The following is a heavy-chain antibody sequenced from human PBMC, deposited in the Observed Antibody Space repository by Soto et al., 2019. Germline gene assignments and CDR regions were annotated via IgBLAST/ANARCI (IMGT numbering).Heavy chain of an antibody. J-gene: IGHJ4*02. CDR3: VKDLQPHGRWPFDH. Sequence: GGSLRLSCAASGFTFSTYAMSWVRQAPGKGLEWVSGLFGSGGGISYADSVKGRFTISRDNSNNVLYLQMESLRVEDTAVYYCVKDLQPHGRWPFDHWGQGTLITLSP. CDR1: GFTFSTYA. CDR2: LFGSGGGI. D-gene: IGHD2-8*01. V-gene: IGHV3-23*01.